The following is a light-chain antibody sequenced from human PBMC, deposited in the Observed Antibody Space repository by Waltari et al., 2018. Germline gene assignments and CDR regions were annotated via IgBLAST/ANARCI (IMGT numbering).Light chain of an antibody. CDR3: QQFNSYPHAYT. CDR1: QGISSA. V-gene: IGKV1-13*02. CDR2: DAS. J-gene: IGKJ2*01. Sequence: AIQLTQSPSSLSASVGDRVTITCRASQGISSALAWYQQKPGKAPKLLIYDASSLESGVPSRFSGSGSGTDFTLTISSLQPEDFAPYFCQQFNSYPHAYTFGQGTKLEIK.